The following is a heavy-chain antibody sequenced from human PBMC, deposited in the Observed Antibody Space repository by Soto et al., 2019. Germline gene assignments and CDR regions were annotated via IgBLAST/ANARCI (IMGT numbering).Heavy chain of an antibody. CDR2: INHSGST. Sequence: QVQLQQWGAGLLKPSETLSLTCAVYGGSFSGYYWSWIRQPPGKGLEWIGEINHSGSTNYNPSLKSQVTISVDTSKNQFSLKLSSVTAADTAVYYCARDRGRGALRYYYDSSGYLFDYWGQGTLVTVSS. V-gene: IGHV4-34*01. J-gene: IGHJ4*02. CDR3: ARDRGRGALRYYYDSSGYLFDY. D-gene: IGHD3-22*01. CDR1: GGSFSGYY.